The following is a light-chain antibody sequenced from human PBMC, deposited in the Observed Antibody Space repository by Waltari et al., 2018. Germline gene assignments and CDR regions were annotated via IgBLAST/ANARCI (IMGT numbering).Light chain of an antibody. CDR1: SIDVGNSNL. CDR3: CSSAGSRTLV. J-gene: IGLJ3*02. CDR2: EVY. V-gene: IGLV2-23*02. Sequence: QSALTQPASVSGSPGQSITISCPGTSIDVGNSNLFSWYQQHPGKAPKFLIYEVYKRPSGVSNRFSGSKSGNTASLTISGLQAEDEADYYCCSSAGSRTLVFGGGTKLTVL.